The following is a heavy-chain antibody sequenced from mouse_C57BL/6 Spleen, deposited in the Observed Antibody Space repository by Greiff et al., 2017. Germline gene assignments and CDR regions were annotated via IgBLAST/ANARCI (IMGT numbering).Heavy chain of an antibody. V-gene: IGHV5-16*01. CDR2: INYDGSSN. Sequence: DVQLQESEGGLVQPGSSLKLSCTASGFTFSAYYMAWVRQVPEKGLEWVANINYDGSSNYYLDSLKSRFIISRDNAKKILYLQMSSLKSEDTATYYCARDYYGSSFYFDYWGKGTTLTVSS. CDR3: ARDYYGSSFYFDY. D-gene: IGHD1-1*01. J-gene: IGHJ2*01. CDR1: GFTFSAYY.